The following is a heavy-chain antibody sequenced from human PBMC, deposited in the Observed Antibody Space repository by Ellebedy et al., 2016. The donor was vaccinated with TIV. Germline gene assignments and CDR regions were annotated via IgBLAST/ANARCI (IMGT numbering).Heavy chain of an antibody. D-gene: IGHD3-3*01. CDR2: ISAYNGNT. CDR1: GYTFTSYG. J-gene: IGHJ6*02. V-gene: IGHV1-18*04. CDR3: ARGGVWSGSTNPSYYYYGMDV. Sequence: ASVKVSXXASGYTFTSYGISWVRQAPGQGLEWMGWISAYNGNTNYAQKLQGRVTMTTDTSTSTAYMELRSLRSDDTAVYYCARGGVWSGSTNPSYYYYGMDVWGQGTTVTVSS.